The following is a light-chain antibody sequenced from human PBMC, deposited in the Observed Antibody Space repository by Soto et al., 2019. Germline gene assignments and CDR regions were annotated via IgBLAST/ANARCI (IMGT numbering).Light chain of an antibody. CDR2: AAS. Sequence: DIQMAQSPSSLSASVGDRVTITCRASQSIAWYVNWYHQKPGKAPKLLVYAASSVQNGVPSRFIGGGSGTDFSLTISSLQPEDFGTYYCQQSYSTLGACGQGTKVEIK. J-gene: IGKJ1*01. CDR3: QQSYSTLGA. CDR1: QSIAWY. V-gene: IGKV1-39*01.